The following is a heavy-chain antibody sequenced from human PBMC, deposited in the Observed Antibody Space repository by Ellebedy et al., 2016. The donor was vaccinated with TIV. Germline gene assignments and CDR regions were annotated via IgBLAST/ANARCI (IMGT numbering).Heavy chain of an antibody. V-gene: IGHV3-23*01. D-gene: IGHD3-22*01. Sequence: GGSLRLSXAASGFTFSNHAMIWVRQAPGKGLEWVSVISASDDRTYYADSVKGRFTISRDNSKNTLFLQMNSLRPEDTAVYFCARNPPTLYDNSGHMSVYWGQGTLVTVPS. CDR2: ISASDDRT. J-gene: IGHJ4*02. CDR1: GFTFSNHA. CDR3: ARNPPTLYDNSGHMSVY.